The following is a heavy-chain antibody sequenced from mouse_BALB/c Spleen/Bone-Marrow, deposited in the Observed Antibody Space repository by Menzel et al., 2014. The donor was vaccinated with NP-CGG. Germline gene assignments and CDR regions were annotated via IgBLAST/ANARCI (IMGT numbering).Heavy chain of an antibody. J-gene: IGHJ4*01. CDR1: GYSFTSYY. CDR2: ISCYNGAT. V-gene: IGHV1S34*01. D-gene: IGHD3-3*01. CDR3: ARGGSRIAAYSMDF. Sequence: LVKTGASVKLSCKASGYSFTSYYMHWVKQSHGKSLEWIGYISCYNGATRYNQKFKGKATFTVDTSSSTAYIQFNSLTSEDSAVYFCARGGSRIAAYSMDFWGEGTSATVSS.